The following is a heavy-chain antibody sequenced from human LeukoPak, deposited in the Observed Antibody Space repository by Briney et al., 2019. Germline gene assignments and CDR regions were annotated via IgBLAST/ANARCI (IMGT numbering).Heavy chain of an antibody. V-gene: IGHV3-23*01. CDR3: ARPDTATQPQLKTGAFDI. J-gene: IGHJ3*02. CDR1: GFTFSTYA. CDR2: ISGAGDDT. D-gene: IGHD5-18*01. Sequence: PGGSLRLSCAASGFTFSTYAMIWVRQGPDKGLEWVSAISGAGDDTYYADSVKGRFTISRDNSKNMVHVQMSSLRAEDTAVYYCARPDTATQPQLKTGAFDIWAKGQWSPSLQ.